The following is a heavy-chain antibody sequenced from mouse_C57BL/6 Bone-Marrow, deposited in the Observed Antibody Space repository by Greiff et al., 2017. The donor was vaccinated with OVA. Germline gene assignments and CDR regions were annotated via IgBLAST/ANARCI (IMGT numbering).Heavy chain of an antibody. CDR1: GFNIKDYY. Sequence: VQLQQSGAELVKPGASVKLSCTASGFNIKDYYMHWVKQRTEQGLEWIGGIDPEDGETKYDPKFQGKATITADTSSNTAYLQLSSLTSEDTAVYYDARSNYYGSSAWFDYWGQGTPLTVS. CDR3: ARSNYYGSSAWFDY. J-gene: IGHJ2*01. V-gene: IGHV14-2*01. CDR2: IDPEDGET. D-gene: IGHD1-1*01.